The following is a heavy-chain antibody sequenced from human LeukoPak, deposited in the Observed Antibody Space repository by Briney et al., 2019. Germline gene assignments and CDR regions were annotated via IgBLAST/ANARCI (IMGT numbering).Heavy chain of an antibody. J-gene: IGHJ5*02. D-gene: IGHD2-2*01. Sequence: GGSLKLSCAASGFTVSSNYMSWVRQAPGKGLEWVSVIYSGGSTYYADSVKGRFTISRDNSKNTLYLQMNSLRAEDTAVYYCARVIGSTRAYNWFDPWGQGTLVTVPS. V-gene: IGHV3-66*02. CDR3: ARVIGSTRAYNWFDP. CDR2: IYSGGST. CDR1: GFTVSSNY.